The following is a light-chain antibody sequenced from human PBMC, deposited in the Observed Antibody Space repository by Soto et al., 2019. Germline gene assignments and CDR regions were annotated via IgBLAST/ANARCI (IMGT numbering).Light chain of an antibody. CDR3: SSYTSSSTLV. J-gene: IGLJ2*01. V-gene: IGLV2-14*01. Sequence: QSALTQPASVSGSPGQSITISCTGTSSDVGGYNYVSWYQQHPGKAPKLMIYEVSNRPSGASNRFSGSKSVNTTSLTISGLQAEDEADYYCSSYTSSSTLVFGGGTKLTVL. CDR2: EVS. CDR1: SSDVGGYNY.